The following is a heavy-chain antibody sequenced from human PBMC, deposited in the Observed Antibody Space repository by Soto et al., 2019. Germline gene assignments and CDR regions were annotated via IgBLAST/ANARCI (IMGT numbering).Heavy chain of an antibody. CDR3: ARDVEVVVITAPYFDY. D-gene: IGHD3-22*01. Sequence: QVQLVESGGGVVQPGRSMRLSCAASGFTFSSYAMHWVRQAPGKGLEWVAVISYDGSNIYYADSVKGRFTISRDNSKNTLYLQMNSLRAEDTAVYYCARDVEVVVITAPYFDYWGQGTLVTVSS. CDR1: GFTFSSYA. V-gene: IGHV3-30-3*01. J-gene: IGHJ4*02. CDR2: ISYDGSNI.